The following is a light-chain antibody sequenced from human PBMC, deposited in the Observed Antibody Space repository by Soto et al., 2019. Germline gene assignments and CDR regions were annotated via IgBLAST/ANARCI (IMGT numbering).Light chain of an antibody. Sequence: EIVLTQSPGTLSLSPGERAPLSCRASQSVSSSYLAWYQQKPGQAPRLXXYGASSRATGSPDRFSGSGSGTDFTLTISRLETEDFAVYYCQQYGSSPPITFGQGTRLEI. CDR3: QQYGSSPPIT. V-gene: IGKV3-20*01. J-gene: IGKJ5*01. CDR2: GAS. CDR1: QSVSSSY.